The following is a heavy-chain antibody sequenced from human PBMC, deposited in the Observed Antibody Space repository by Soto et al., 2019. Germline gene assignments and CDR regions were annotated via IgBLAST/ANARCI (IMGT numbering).Heavy chain of an antibody. J-gene: IGHJ6*03. CDR2: INHSGST. V-gene: IGHV4-34*01. CDR3: ARTALYCTNGVCYWRYYYYYYMDV. D-gene: IGHD2-8*01. Sequence: PSETLSLTCAVYGGSFSGYYWSWIRQPPGKGLEWIGEINHSGSTNYNPSLKSRVTISVDTSKNQFSLKLSSVTAADTAVYYCARTALYCTNGVCYWRYYYYYYMDVWGKGTTVTVSS. CDR1: GGSFSGYY.